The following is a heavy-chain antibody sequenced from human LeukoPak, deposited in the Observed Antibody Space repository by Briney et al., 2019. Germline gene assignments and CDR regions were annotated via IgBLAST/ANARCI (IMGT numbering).Heavy chain of an antibody. CDR2: IYYSGST. CDR1: GGSISSGDYS. J-gene: IGHJ6*02. Sequence: SQTLSLTCTVSGGSISSGDYSWSWIRQPPGKGLEWIGYIYYSGSTYYNPSLKSRVTISVDTSKNQFSLKLSSVTAADTAVYYCARGYPYDSSGYYYSYYYGMDVWGQGTTVTVSS. V-gene: IGHV4-30-4*01. CDR3: ARGYPYDSSGYYYSYYYGMDV. D-gene: IGHD3-22*01.